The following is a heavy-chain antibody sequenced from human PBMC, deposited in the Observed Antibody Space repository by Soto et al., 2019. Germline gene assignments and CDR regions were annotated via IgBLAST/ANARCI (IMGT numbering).Heavy chain of an antibody. CDR3: ARGSGGNNYYYGMDV. V-gene: IGHV3-7*03. CDR2: IGEDGSEK. D-gene: IGHD2-15*01. Sequence: AGSLRLSCTASGFTFSTYWMSCVRQAPGMGLEWVANIGEDGSEKYYVDSVKGRFTISRDNAKNSLYLQMNSLRADDTAVYYCARGSGGNNYYYGMDVWGQGTTVTVSS. J-gene: IGHJ6*02. CDR1: GFTFSTYW.